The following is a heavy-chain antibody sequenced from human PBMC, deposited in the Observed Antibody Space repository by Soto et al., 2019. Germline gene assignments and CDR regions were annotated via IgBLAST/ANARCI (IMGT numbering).Heavy chain of an antibody. D-gene: IGHD2-2*01. V-gene: IGHV1-69*13. J-gene: IGHJ6*03. CDR1: GGTFSSYA. CDR2: IIPIFGTA. Sequence: SVKVSCKASGGTFSSYAISWVRQAPGQGLEWMGGIIPIFGTANYAQKFQGRVTITADESTSTAYMELSSLRSEDTAVYYCATAAYWSSTRCYRGGGWCHRCGRGT. CDR3: ATAAYWSSTRCYRGGGWCHR.